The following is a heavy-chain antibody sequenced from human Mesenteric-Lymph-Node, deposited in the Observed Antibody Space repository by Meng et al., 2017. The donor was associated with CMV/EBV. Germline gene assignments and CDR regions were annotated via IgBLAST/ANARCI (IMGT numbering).Heavy chain of an antibody. CDR2: INPSGGRT. Sequence: WGPQAPGQGLEWVGMINPSGGRTSYAPKFKGRVTVTSDTSTSTVYMELSSLRSEDTAVFYCARVIGQFSGPDFWSGYFDYWGQGTLVTVSS. J-gene: IGHJ4*02. V-gene: IGHV1-46*01. D-gene: IGHD3-3*01. CDR3: ARVIGQFSGPDFWSGYFDY.